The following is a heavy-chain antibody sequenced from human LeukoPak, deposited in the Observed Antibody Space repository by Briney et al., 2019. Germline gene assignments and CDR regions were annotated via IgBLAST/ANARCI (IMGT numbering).Heavy chain of an antibody. CDR2: ISGSGGST. Sequence: GGSLRLSCAASGFTFNNYNMNWVRQAPGKGLEWVSAISGSGGSTYYADSVKGRFTISRDNSKNTLYLQMNSLRAEDTALYYCAKDYAVGSIDYWGQGTLVTVSS. CDR3: AKDYAVGSIDY. CDR1: GFTFNNYN. V-gene: IGHV3-23*01. J-gene: IGHJ4*02. D-gene: IGHD3-16*01.